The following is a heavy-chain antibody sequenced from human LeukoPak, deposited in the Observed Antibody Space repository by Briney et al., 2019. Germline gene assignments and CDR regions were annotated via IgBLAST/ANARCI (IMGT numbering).Heavy chain of an antibody. D-gene: IGHD3-10*01. J-gene: IGHJ3*02. Sequence: GESLKISCKGSGYSFTSYWIGWVRQMPGKGLEWMGIIYPGDSDTRYSPSFQGQVTISADKSISIAYLQWSSLEASDTAIYYCARHDNGGLVRGVIPADALDIWGQGTMVTVPS. V-gene: IGHV5-51*01. CDR1: GYSFTSYW. CDR3: ARHDNGGLVRGVIPADALDI. CDR2: IYPGDSDT.